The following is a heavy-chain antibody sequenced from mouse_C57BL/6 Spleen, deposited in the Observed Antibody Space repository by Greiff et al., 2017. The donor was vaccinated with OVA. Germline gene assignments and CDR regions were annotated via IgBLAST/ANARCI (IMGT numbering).Heavy chain of an antibody. CDR3: ARMGTGYAMDY. J-gene: IGHJ4*01. D-gene: IGHD3-3*01. Sequence: QVQLQQSGAELVRPGSSVKLSCKASGYTFTSYWMHWVKQRPIQGLEWIGNIDPSDSETHYNQKFKDKATLTVDKSSSTAYMQLSSLTSEDSAVYYCARMGTGYAMDYWGQGTSVTVSS. V-gene: IGHV1-52*01. CDR1: GYTFTSYW. CDR2: IDPSDSET.